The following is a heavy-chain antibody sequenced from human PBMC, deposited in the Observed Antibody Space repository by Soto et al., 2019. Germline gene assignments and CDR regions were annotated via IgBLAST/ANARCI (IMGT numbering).Heavy chain of an antibody. CDR1: GFTVSSNY. CDR2: IYSGGST. D-gene: IGHD6-13*01. J-gene: IGHJ4*02. CDR3: ASSWRLSSPLDY. V-gene: IGHV3-66*01. Sequence: GGSLRLSCAASGFTVSSNYMSWVRQAPGKGLEWVSVIYSGGSTYYADSVKGRFTISRDNSKNTLYLQMNSLRAEDTAVYYCASSWRLSSPLDYWGQGTLVTVSS.